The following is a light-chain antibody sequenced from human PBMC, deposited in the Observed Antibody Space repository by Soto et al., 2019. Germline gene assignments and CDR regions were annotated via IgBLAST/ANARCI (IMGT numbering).Light chain of an antibody. Sequence: EIVMTQSPATVSVSPGERATLSCRASQSVTSNLAWYQQKPGQAPRLLIYGASTRATGIPARFSGSGSGTEFTLTISSLQSEDLAVYYCQQYNKWPPWWTFGQGTKVEIK. CDR2: GAS. CDR3: QQYNKWPPWWT. CDR1: QSVTSN. V-gene: IGKV3-15*01. J-gene: IGKJ1*01.